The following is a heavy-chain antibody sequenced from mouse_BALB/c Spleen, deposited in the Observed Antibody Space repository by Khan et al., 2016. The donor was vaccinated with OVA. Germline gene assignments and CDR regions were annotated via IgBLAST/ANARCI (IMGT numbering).Heavy chain of an antibody. V-gene: IGHV2-6-7*01. CDR1: GFSLTGYG. CDR3: ARVRYPVPFSY. J-gene: IGHJ3*01. CDR2: IWGDGTT. Sequence: QVQLKESGPGLVAPSQSLSITCTVSGFSLTGYGVNWVRQPPGKGLEWLGMIWGDGTTDYNSALKSRLSISKANSKSQVFLKMNSLQTDDTARYYCARVRYPVPFSYWSQGTLVIVSA. D-gene: IGHD2-14*01.